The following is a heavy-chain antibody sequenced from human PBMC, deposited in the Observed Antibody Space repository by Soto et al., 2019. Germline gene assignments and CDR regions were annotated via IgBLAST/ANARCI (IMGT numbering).Heavy chain of an antibody. CDR1: GYTFTSYD. D-gene: IGHD3-10*01. CDR3: AREAEEYSGSDF. CDR2: MNPNSGNT. Sequence: ASVKVSCKASGYTFTSYDINWVRQATGQGLEWMGWMNPNSGNTGYAQKFQGRVTMTRNTSISTAYMELSSLRSEDTAVYYCAREAEEYSGSDFWGPGSLVTVSS. V-gene: IGHV1-8*01. J-gene: IGHJ4*02.